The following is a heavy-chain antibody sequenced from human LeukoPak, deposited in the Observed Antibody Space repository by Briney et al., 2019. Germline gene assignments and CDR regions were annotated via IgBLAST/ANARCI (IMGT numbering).Heavy chain of an antibody. J-gene: IGHJ4*02. CDR1: GFTFSSYA. D-gene: IGHD3-22*01. CDR3: ARDHSRGYYYFDS. CDR2: ISGSGGST. V-gene: IGHV3-23*01. Sequence: PGGSLRLSCAASGFTFSSYAMSWVRQAPGKGLEXXXXISGSGGSTYYADSVKGRFTIARDNSKNTLYLQMNSLRAEDTAVYYCARDHSRGYYYFDSWGQGTLVTVSS.